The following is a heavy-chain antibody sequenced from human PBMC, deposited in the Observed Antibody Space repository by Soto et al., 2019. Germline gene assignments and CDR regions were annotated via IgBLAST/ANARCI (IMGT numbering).Heavy chain of an antibody. CDR2: IIPILGIA. D-gene: IGHD6-19*01. CDR1: GGTFSSYT. J-gene: IGHJ4*02. CDR3: ASLRIAVAGTTNFFDY. V-gene: IGHV1-69*02. Sequence: QVQLVQSGAEVKKPGSSVKVSCKASGGTFSSYTISWVRQAPGQGLEWLGRIIPILGIANYAQKCQGRVTITADKSTSTAYMELSSLRSEDTAVYYCASLRIAVAGTTNFFDYWGQGTLVTVSS.